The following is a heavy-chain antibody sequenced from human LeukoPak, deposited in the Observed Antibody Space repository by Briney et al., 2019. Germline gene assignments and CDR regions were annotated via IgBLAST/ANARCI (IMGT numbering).Heavy chain of an antibody. CDR2: ISWNSGSI. V-gene: IGHV3-9*01. Sequence: GGSLRLSCAASGFTFDDYAMHWVRQAPGKGLEWVSGISWNSGSIGYADSVKGRFTISRDNAKNSLYLQMNSLRAEDTAVYYCARDMEGGSGSLVYYYGMDVWGQGTTVTVSS. CDR1: GFTFDDYA. D-gene: IGHD1-26*01. J-gene: IGHJ6*02. CDR3: ARDMEGGSGSLVYYYGMDV.